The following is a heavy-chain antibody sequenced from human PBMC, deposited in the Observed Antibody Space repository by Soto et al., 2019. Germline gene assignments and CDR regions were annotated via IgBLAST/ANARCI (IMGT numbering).Heavy chain of an antibody. J-gene: IGHJ4*02. D-gene: IGHD3-10*01. CDR2: IYYSGST. V-gene: IGHV4-30-4*01. Sequence: SETLSLTCTVSGGSISSGDYYGSWILQPPGKGLEWIGYIYYSGSTYYNPSLKSRVTISVDTSKNQSSLKLSSVTDADTAVYYCARDSRYGSGTFDYWGQGTLVTVSS. CDR1: GGSISSGDYY. CDR3: ARDSRYGSGTFDY.